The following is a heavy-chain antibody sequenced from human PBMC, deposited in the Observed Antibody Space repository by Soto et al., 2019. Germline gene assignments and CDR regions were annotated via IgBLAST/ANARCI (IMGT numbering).Heavy chain of an antibody. J-gene: IGHJ4*02. CDR1: GFTFSTYG. CDR2: MSYDGNNK. Sequence: QVQLVESGGGVVQPGRSLRLSCAASGFTFSTYGMHWVRQAPGKGLEWVAVMSYDGNNKYYADSVKGRFTISRDKSKNTLFLQMNSLRAADTAVYYCAKDHLPSTVTTPGYWGQGTLVTVSS. D-gene: IGHD4-17*01. V-gene: IGHV3-30*18. CDR3: AKDHLPSTVTTPGY.